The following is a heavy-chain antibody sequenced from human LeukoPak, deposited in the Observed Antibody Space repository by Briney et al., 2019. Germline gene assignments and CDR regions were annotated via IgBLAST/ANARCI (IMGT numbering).Heavy chain of an antibody. CDR1: GYTLTELS. V-gene: IGHV1-24*01. J-gene: IGHJ3*02. CDR3: ARGRDYSKGHAFDI. Sequence: ASVKVSCKVSGYTLTELSMHWVRQAPGKGLEWMGGFDPEDGETIYAQKFQGRVTITRNTSISTAYMELSSLRSEDTAVYYCARGRDYSKGHAFDIWGQGTMVTVSS. D-gene: IGHD4-11*01. CDR2: FDPEDGET.